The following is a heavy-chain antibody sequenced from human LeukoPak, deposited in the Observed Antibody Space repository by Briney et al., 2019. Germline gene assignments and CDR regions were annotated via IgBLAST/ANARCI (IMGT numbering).Heavy chain of an antibody. Sequence: KASETLSLTCAVYGGSFSGYYWSWIRQPPGKGLEWIGEINHSGSTNYIPSLKSRVTISVDTSKNQFSLKLSSVTAADTAVYYCARHLIVVVPAGRREYYYYYMDVWGKGTTVTISS. CDR3: ARHLIVVVPAGRREYYYYYMDV. D-gene: IGHD2-2*01. V-gene: IGHV4-34*01. CDR2: INHSGST. J-gene: IGHJ6*03. CDR1: GGSFSGYY.